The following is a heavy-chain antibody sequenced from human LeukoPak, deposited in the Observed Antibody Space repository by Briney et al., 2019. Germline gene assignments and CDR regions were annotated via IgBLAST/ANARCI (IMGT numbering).Heavy chain of an antibody. V-gene: IGHV3-66*01. D-gene: IGHD3-10*01. Sequence: PGGSLRLSCAASGFTVSTNYMSWVRQAPGKGLEWVPIIHSGERTDYADSLKGRFTISRDTSKNTLYLQMSSLRAEDTAVYYCARDVRKQGLWSWGQGTLVTVSS. J-gene: IGHJ4*02. CDR3: ARDVRKQGLWS. CDR2: IHSGERT. CDR1: GFTVSTNY.